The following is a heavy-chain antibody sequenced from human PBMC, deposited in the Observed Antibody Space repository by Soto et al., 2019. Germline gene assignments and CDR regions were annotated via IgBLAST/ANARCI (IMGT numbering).Heavy chain of an antibody. D-gene: IGHD6-13*01. J-gene: IGHJ4*02. CDR2: ISAYKGNT. V-gene: IGHV1-18*03. CDR1: GFTLTNYG. CDR3: ASRSGQLRYYFGY. Sequence: GASVKVSCKASGFTLTNYGISWVRQAPGQGLEWMGWISAYKGNTNYAQKFRGRVTMTTDTSTSTAYLELRSLRSDDMAVYFCASRSGQLRYYFGYWGRGTQLIVSS.